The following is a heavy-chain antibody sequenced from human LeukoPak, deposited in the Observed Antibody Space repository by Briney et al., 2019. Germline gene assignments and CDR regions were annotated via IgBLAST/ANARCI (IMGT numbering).Heavy chain of an antibody. CDR1: GYTFTSYW. CDR3: ARDNRPSTVTTPNDAFDI. D-gene: IGHD4-17*01. CDR2: INPNSGGT. Sequence: GESLKISCKGSGYTFTSYWIGWVRQAPGQGLEWMGWINPNSGGTNYAQKFQGWVTMTRDTSISTAYMELSRLRSDDTAVYYCARDNRPSTVTTPNDAFDIWGQGTMVTVSS. J-gene: IGHJ3*02. V-gene: IGHV1-2*04.